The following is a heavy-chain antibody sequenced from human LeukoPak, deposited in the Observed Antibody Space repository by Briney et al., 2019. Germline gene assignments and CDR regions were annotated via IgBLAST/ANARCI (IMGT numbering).Heavy chain of an antibody. Sequence: SETLSLTCTVSGGSISSSSYHWGWIRQPPGKGLEWIGSIYYSGSTYYNPSLKSRVTISVDTSKNQFSLKLSSVTAADTAVYYCASVYYDILTGPKAAFDYWGQGTLVTVSS. D-gene: IGHD3-9*01. CDR2: IYYSGST. J-gene: IGHJ4*02. CDR1: GGSISSSSYH. CDR3: ASVYYDILTGPKAAFDY. V-gene: IGHV4-39*01.